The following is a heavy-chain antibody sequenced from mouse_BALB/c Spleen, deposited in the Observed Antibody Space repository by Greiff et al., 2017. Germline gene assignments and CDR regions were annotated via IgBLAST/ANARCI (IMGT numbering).Heavy chain of an antibody. Sequence: EVMLVESGGGLVQPGGSRKLSCAASGFTFSSFGMHWVRQAPEKGLEWVAYISSGSSTIYYADTVKGRFTISRDNPKNTLFLQMTSLRSEDTAMYYCARSTGKGAWFAYWGQGTLVTVSA. J-gene: IGHJ3*01. CDR2: ISSGSSTI. CDR3: ARSTGKGAWFAY. V-gene: IGHV5-17*02. CDR1: GFTFSSFG. D-gene: IGHD4-1*02.